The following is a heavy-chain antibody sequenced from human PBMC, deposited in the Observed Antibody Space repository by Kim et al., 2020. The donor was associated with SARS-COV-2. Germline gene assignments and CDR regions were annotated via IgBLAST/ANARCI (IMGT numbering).Heavy chain of an antibody. CDR1: GGSISSSSYY. J-gene: IGHJ4*02. D-gene: IGHD3-9*01. CDR2: IYYSGST. CDR3: ARLSKLRYLDY. V-gene: IGHV4-39*01. Sequence: SETLSLTCTVSGGSISSSSYYWGWIRQPPGKGLEWIGSIYYSGSTYYNPSLKSRVTISVDTSKNQFSLKLSSVTAADTAVYYCARLSKLRYLDYWGQGTLVTVSS.